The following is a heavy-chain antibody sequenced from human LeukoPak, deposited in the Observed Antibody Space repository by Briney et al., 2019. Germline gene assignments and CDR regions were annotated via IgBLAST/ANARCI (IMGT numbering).Heavy chain of an antibody. J-gene: IGHJ4*02. CDR3: ARVNYYDSSGYYYLYFDY. Sequence: PSETLSLTCAVYGGSFSGYYWSCIRQPPGKGLEWIGEINHSGSTNYNPSLKSRVTISVDTSKNQFSLKLSSVTAADTAVYYCARVNYYDSSGYYYLYFDYWGQGTLVTVSS. CDR2: INHSGST. D-gene: IGHD3-22*01. V-gene: IGHV4-34*01. CDR1: GGSFSGYY.